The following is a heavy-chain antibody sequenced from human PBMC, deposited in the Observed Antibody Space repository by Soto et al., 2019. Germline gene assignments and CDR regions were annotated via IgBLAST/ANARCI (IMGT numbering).Heavy chain of an antibody. V-gene: IGHV3-30*03. J-gene: IGHJ4*02. Sequence: SLRLSCAASGFTFSSYGMHWVRQAPGKGLEWVAVISYDGSNKYYADSVKGRFTISRDNSKNTLYLQMNSLRAEDTAVYYCAGGSGSYFPLYFDYWGQGTLVTVSS. CDR1: GFTFSSYG. CDR2: ISYDGSNK. D-gene: IGHD3-10*01. CDR3: AGGSGSYFPLYFDY.